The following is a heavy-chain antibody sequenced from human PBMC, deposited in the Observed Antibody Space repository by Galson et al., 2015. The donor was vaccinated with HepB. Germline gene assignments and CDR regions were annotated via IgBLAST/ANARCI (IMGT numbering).Heavy chain of an antibody. V-gene: IGHV1-46*03. CDR1: GYTFTSYY. Sequence: SVKVSCKASGYTFTSYYMHWVRQAPGQGLEWMGIINPSGGSTSYAQKFQGRVTMTRDTSTSTVYMELSSLRSEDTAVYYCARQASVDWFRELAPFDYWGQGTLVAVSS. CDR2: INPSGGST. D-gene: IGHD3-10*01. CDR3: ARQASVDWFRELAPFDY. J-gene: IGHJ4*02.